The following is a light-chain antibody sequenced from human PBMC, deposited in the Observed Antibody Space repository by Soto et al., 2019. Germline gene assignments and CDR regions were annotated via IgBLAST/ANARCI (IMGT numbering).Light chain of an antibody. V-gene: IGKV1-5*03. Sequence: DIQMTQSPSTLSASVGDRVTITCRASQSISSWLAWYQQKPGKAPKLLIYKASSLESGVPSRFSGSGSGTEFTLTISSLQPDEFANYYYQQYNSYSTFGQWTKLEIK. J-gene: IGKJ2*01. CDR1: QSISSW. CDR3: QQYNSYST. CDR2: KAS.